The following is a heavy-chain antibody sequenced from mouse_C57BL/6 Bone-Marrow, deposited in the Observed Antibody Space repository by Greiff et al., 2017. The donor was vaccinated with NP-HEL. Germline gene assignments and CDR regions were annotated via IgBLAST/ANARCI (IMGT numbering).Heavy chain of an antibody. CDR1: GFSLTSYG. V-gene: IGHV2-5*01. Sequence: VKLVESGPGLVQPSQSLSITCTVSGFSLTSYGVHWVRQSPGKGLEWLGVIWRGGSTDYNAAFMSRLSITKDNSKSQVFFKMNSLQADDTAIYYCAILYDGYLWFAYWGQGTLVTVSA. D-gene: IGHD2-3*01. J-gene: IGHJ3*01. CDR3: AILYDGYLWFAY. CDR2: IWRGGST.